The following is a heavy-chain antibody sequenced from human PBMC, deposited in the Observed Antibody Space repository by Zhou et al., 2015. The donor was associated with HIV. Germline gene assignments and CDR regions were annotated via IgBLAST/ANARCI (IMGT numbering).Heavy chain of an antibody. CDR2: IIPILGIA. CDR3: ARVIRSEARWLQQHKPYYYYYGMDV. J-gene: IGHJ6*02. V-gene: IGHV1-69*02. CDR1: GGTFSSYT. D-gene: IGHD5-24*01. Sequence: QVQLVQSGAEVKKPGSSVKVSCKASGGTFSSYTISWVRQAPGQGLEWMGRIIPILGIANYAQKFQGRVTITADKSTSTAYMELSSLRSEDTAVYYCARVIRSEARWLQQHKPYYYYYGMDVWGQGTTVTVSS.